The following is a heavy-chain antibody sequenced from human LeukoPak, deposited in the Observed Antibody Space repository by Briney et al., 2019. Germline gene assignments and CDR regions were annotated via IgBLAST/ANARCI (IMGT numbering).Heavy chain of an antibody. D-gene: IGHD3-22*01. J-gene: IGHJ4*02. Sequence: PGGSLRLSCAAYGFTFSNYNMNWVRQAPGKGMEWVSSISSSSSYIYYADSMKGRFTISRDNAKNSLYLQMNSLRAEDTAVYYCASLSYDSSGYYIYWGQGTLVTVSS. CDR1: GFTFSNYN. CDR3: ASLSYDSSGYYIY. CDR2: ISSSSSYI. V-gene: IGHV3-21*01.